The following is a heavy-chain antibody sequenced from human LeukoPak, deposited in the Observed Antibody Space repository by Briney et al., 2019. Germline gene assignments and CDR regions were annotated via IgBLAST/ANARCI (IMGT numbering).Heavy chain of an antibody. Sequence: GGSLRLSCAASGFTFSTYGMHWVRQAPGKGLEWAAVISYDGSHKYYADSVRGRFTISRDNSKNTLFLEMNSLRVDDTAVYYCARVDGSGIWGQGTLVTVSS. J-gene: IGHJ4*02. CDR2: ISYDGSHK. V-gene: IGHV3-30*03. CDR3: ARVDGSGI. D-gene: IGHD3-10*01. CDR1: GFTFSTYG.